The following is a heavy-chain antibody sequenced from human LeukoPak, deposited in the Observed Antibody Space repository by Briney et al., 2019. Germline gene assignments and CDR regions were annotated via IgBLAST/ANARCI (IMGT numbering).Heavy chain of an antibody. CDR3: ARGAPAFDI. Sequence: SETLSLTCTVSGGSISSSSYYWGWIRQPPGKGLEWIGSIYYSGSTNYNPSLKSRVTISVDTTKNQFSLKLSSVTAADTAVYYCARGAPAFDIWGQGTMVTVSS. CDR1: GGSISSSSYY. J-gene: IGHJ3*02. V-gene: IGHV4-39*07. CDR2: IYYSGST.